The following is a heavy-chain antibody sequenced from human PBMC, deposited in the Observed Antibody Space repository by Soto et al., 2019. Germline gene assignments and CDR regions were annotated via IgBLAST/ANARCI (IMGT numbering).Heavy chain of an antibody. CDR2: VKSKADGGTI. CDR1: GLPFIQAW. J-gene: IGHJ4*02. Sequence: EVQLVESGGGLVQPGESLRLSCAASGLPFIQAWMSWVRQAPXXXXXXXXRVKSKADGGTIDYAAPVKGRFSISRDDSXXXXXXXXXXXXXXXXXXXXXXXXXXXXXXXXSGLNWGQGTLVTVSS. CDR3: XXXXXXXXXXXSGLN. V-gene: IGHV3-15*01. D-gene: IGHD6-19*01.